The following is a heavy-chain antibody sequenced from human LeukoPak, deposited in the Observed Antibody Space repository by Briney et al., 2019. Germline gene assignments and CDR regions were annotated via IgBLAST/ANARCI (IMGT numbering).Heavy chain of an antibody. CDR2: IYYSGST. J-gene: IGHJ4*02. V-gene: IGHV4-59*01. Sequence: SETLSLTCIVPGGSISSYYWSWIRQPPGKRLEWIGHIYYSGSTNYNPSLKSRVTISVDTSKNQFSLKLSSVTAADTAVYYCASRSSIWSGYQDTLYYFDSWGQGTLVTVSS. CDR3: ASRSSIWSGYQDTLYYFDS. CDR1: GGSISSYY. D-gene: IGHD3-3*01.